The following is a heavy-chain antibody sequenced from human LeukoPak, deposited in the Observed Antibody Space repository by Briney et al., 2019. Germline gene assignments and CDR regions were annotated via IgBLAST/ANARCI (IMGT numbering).Heavy chain of an antibody. V-gene: IGHV4-34*01. Sequence: SETLSLTCAVYGGSFSGYYWSWIRQPPRKGLEWIGEINHSGSTNYNPSLKSRVTISVDTSKNQFSLKLSSVTAADTAVYYCARGRNRIVLRYFDWFDPWGQGTLVTVSS. CDR1: GGSFSGYY. CDR3: ARGRNRIVLRYFDWFDP. CDR2: INHSGST. D-gene: IGHD3-9*01. J-gene: IGHJ5*02.